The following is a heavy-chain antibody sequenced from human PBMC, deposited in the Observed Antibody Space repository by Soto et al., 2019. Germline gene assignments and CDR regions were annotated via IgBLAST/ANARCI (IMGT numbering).Heavy chain of an antibody. CDR3: ARDGGSSGSYSY. V-gene: IGHV3-7*01. D-gene: IGHD3-10*01. CDR1: GFTFSNYW. J-gene: IGHJ4*02. CDR2: IKEDGSEK. Sequence: EVQLVESGGGLVQPGGSLRLSCAASGFTFSNYWMSWVRQAPGKGLEWVANIKEDGSEKSYVDSVKGRFAISRDNAKNSLHLQMNSLRAEDTAVYYCARDGGSSGSYSYWGRGSLVTVSS.